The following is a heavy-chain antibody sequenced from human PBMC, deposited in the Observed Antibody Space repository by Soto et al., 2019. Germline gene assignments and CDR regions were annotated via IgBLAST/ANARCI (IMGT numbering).Heavy chain of an antibody. CDR3: ANDSTYMIVVAKGGFDY. V-gene: IGHV3-23*01. D-gene: IGHD3-22*01. CDR1: GFTFRRYA. CDR2: ISGSGGST. Sequence: GGSLRVSCAASGFTFRRYAMSWVRQAPGKGLEWVSAISGSGGSTYYADSVKGRFTTSRDNSKNTLYLQMNSLRAEDTAVYYCANDSTYMIVVAKGGFDYWGQGTLVTVSS. J-gene: IGHJ4*02.